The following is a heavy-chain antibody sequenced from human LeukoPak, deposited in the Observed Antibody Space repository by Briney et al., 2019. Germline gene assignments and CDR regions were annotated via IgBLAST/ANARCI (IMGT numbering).Heavy chain of an antibody. CDR1: GFIFSNYD. CDR3: ARDLGIRTPPWGY. V-gene: IGHV3-48*03. Sequence: GGSLRLSCVASGFIFSNYDMNWVRQAPGKGLEWVSYISESGSTIYYADSVKGRFTISRDNTKNSLSLQMTSLRAEDTGMYYYARDLGIRTPPWGYWGQGTLVTVSS. J-gene: IGHJ4*02. D-gene: IGHD3-16*01. CDR2: ISESGSTI.